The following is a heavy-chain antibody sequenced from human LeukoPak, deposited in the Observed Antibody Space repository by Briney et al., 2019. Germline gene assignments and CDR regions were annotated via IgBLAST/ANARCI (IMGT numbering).Heavy chain of an antibody. CDR3: AREGDGWYPPLDY. D-gene: IGHD6-19*01. CDR2: IWYDGSNK. J-gene: IGHJ4*02. V-gene: IGHV3-33*01. Sequence: GGSLRLSCAASGFTFSSYGMHWVRQAPGKGLEWVAVIWYDGSNKYYADSVKGRFTISRDNSKNTLYLQMNSLRAEDTAVYYCAREGDGWYPPLDYWGQGTLVTVSS. CDR1: GFTFSSYG.